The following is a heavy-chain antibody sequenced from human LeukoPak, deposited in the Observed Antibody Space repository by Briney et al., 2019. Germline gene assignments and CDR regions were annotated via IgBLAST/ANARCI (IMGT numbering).Heavy chain of an antibody. CDR1: GDSISNYY. Sequence: SETLSLTCSVSGDSISNYYWSWIRQPPGKGLEWIWYIYYTGGTNYNPSLKSRVTISLDTSKNQFSLKLTSVTAADTAVYYCARYSYGGDHFDYWGRGTRVTVSS. V-gene: IGHV4-59*08. CDR3: ARYSYGGDHFDY. CDR2: IYYTGGT. J-gene: IGHJ4*02. D-gene: IGHD2-21*02.